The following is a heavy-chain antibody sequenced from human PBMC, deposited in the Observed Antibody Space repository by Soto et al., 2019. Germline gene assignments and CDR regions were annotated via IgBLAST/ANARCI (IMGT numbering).Heavy chain of an antibody. CDR1: GYTFTSYG. J-gene: IGHJ4*02. CDR2: ISTYKGNT. V-gene: IGHV1-18*01. CDR3: ATRSQACYY. Sequence: QVQLVQSGPEVKKPGASVKVSCKTSGYTFTSYGIAWVRQAPGQGLEWMGWISTYKGNTNYAQKFQGRVTMTTDTSTSTAYMELRSLRSDDTAVYYCATRSQACYYWGQGTLVTVSS. D-gene: IGHD3-10*02.